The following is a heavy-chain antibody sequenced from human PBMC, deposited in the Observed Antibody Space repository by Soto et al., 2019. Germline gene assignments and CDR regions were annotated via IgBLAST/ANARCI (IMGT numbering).Heavy chain of an antibody. J-gene: IGHJ6*02. D-gene: IGHD2-8*01. CDR1: GYSFTDYH. CDR3: ARGDSTDCSNGVCSFCDTHNTDV. Sequence: SVKVSCKDSGYSFTDYHIHWVRQAPGQGLEWLGRINPKSGGTSTAQKFQGWVTMTTDTSISTASMELTRLTSDDTAIYYCARGDSTDCSNGVCSFCDTHNTDVCGQGTTVTVSS. V-gene: IGHV1-2*04. CDR2: INPKSGGT.